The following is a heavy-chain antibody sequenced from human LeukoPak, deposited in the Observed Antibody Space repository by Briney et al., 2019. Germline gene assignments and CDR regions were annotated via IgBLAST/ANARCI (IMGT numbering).Heavy chain of an antibody. Sequence: GGSLRLSCAVSGFTFSNSAMSWVRQAPGRGLEWVSTLSGSGITTYYADSVKGRFTISRDNSKNTLYLQMNSLRAEDTAVYYCAKGIYSSGWSYFDYWGHGTLVTVSS. V-gene: IGHV3-23*01. J-gene: IGHJ4*01. D-gene: IGHD6-19*01. CDR1: GFTFSNSA. CDR3: AKGIYSSGWSYFDY. CDR2: LSGSGITT.